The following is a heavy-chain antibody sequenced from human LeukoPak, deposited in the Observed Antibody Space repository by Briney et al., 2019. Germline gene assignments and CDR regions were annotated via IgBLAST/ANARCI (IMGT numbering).Heavy chain of an antibody. CDR1: GGSISRHY. J-gene: IGHJ6*03. CDR2: VYYSGST. V-gene: IGHV4-59*11. D-gene: IGHD5-18*01. CDR3: AREPGGARGYSYGYGYYYCMDV. Sequence: SETLSLTCTVSGGSISRHYWSWIRQPPGKGLEWIGYVYYSGSTNYNPSLKSRVTISVDTSKNQFSLKLSSVTAADTAVYYCAREPGGARGYSYGYGYYYCMDVWGKGTTVTVSS.